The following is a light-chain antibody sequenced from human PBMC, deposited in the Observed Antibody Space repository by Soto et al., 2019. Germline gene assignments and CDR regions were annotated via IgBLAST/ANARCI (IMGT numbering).Light chain of an antibody. J-gene: IGKJ1*01. V-gene: IGKV3-11*01. CDR1: QSVSSY. CDR3: QQRSNWPPGTEWT. Sequence: EIVLTQSPATLSLSPGERATLSCRASQSVSSYLAWYQQKPGQAPRLLIYDASNRATGIPARFSGSGSGTDFTLTISSLEPEDFAVYYCQQRSNWPPGTEWTFGQGTKVEIK. CDR2: DAS.